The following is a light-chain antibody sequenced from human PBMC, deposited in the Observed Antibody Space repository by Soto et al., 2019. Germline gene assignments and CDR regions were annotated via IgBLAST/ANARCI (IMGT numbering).Light chain of an antibody. CDR3: QQYISYS. CDR2: HAS. CDR1: QSSNW. V-gene: IGKV1-5*01. Sequence: DIQITQSPSTLPASVGDRVTITCRASQSSNWLAWYQTKPGTAPKLLIYHASNLESGVPSRFSGSGSGTEFTLTISSLQPDDFATYYCQQYISYSFGQGTRLENK. J-gene: IGKJ5*01.